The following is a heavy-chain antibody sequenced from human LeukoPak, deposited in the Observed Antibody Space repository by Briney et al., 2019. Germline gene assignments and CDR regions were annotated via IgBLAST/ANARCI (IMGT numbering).Heavy chain of an antibody. CDR2: IHHSGST. Sequence: SETLSLTCAVSGYSISSGYYWGWIRQPPGKGLEWIGSIHHSGSTYYNPSLKSRVTISVDPSKNQYSLKLSSVTAADTAVYYCARRDGIAELDYWGQGTLVTVSS. J-gene: IGHJ4*02. CDR3: ARRDGIAELDY. CDR1: GYSISSGYY. V-gene: IGHV4-38-2*01. D-gene: IGHD5-24*01.